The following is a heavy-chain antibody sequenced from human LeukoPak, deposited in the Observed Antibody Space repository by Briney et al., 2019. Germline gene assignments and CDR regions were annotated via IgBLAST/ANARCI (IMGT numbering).Heavy chain of an antibody. CDR2: IIPIFGTA. J-gene: IGHJ4*02. Sequence: ASVKVSCKASGGTFSSYAISWVRRAPGQGLEWMGGIIPIFGTANYAQKFQGRVTITAVESTSTAYMELSSLRSEDTAVYYCASGYSYGYVPDYWGQGTLVTVSS. D-gene: IGHD5-18*01. V-gene: IGHV1-69*13. CDR1: GGTFSSYA. CDR3: ASGYSYGYVPDY.